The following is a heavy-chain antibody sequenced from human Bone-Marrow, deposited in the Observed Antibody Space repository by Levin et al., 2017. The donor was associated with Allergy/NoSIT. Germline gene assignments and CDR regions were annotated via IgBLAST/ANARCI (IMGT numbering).Heavy chain of an antibody. Sequence: PGGSLRLSCAASGFTFSGSAIHWVRQAPGKGLEWVGRIRSKTNSFATAYAASVKGNFTISRDDSKNMAYLQMNSLKTEDTAVYYCTRLYCSGGSCFFRYWGQETLVTVSS. CDR3: TRLYCSGGSCFFRY. CDR1: GFTFSGSA. J-gene: IGHJ4*02. D-gene: IGHD2-15*01. V-gene: IGHV3-73*01. CDR2: IRSKTNSFAT.